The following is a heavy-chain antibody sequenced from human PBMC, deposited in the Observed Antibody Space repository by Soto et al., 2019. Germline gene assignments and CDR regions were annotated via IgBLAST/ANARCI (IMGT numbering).Heavy chain of an antibody. CDR3: ARELPYYYDSSDGRVYGLDV. V-gene: IGHV4-31*03. D-gene: IGHD3-22*01. CDR2: IYYSGNT. CDR1: GGSISSGDYY. Sequence: SETLSLTCTVSGGSISSGDYYWTWIRQHPGKGLEWIGYIYYSGNTYYNPSLESRVSISVDTSKNQFSLKLSSVTAADTAVYYCARELPYYYDSSDGRVYGLDVWGQGTTVTVSS. J-gene: IGHJ6*02.